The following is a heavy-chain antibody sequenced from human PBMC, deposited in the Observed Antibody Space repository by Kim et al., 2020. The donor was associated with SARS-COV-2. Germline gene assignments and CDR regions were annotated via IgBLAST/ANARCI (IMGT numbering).Heavy chain of an antibody. CDR2: ISSSGSTI. D-gene: IGHD3-3*02. CDR1: GFTFSSYE. J-gene: IGHJ3*02. V-gene: IGHV3-48*03. CDR3: ASIFGVVIPPEAFDI. Sequence: GGSLRLSCAASGFTFSSYEMNWVRQAPGKGLEWVSYISSSGSTIYYADSVKGRFTISRDNAKNSLYLQMNSLRAEDTAVYYCASIFGVVIPPEAFDIWGQGTMVTVSS.